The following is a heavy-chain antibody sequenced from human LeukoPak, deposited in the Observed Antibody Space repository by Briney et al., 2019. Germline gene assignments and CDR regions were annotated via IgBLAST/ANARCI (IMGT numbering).Heavy chain of an antibody. CDR3: ARGQQPDSPNWSDP. J-gene: IGHJ5*02. V-gene: IGHV4-59*01. CDR2: MYYSGST. Sequence: PSETLSLTCTVSGASISSYYWSWIRQPPGKGLEWIGYMYYSGSTNYNPSLKSRVTISADMSKNQFSLKLNSVTAADTAVYYCARGQQPDSPNWSDPWGQGVLVTVSS. D-gene: IGHD6-13*01. CDR1: GASISSYY.